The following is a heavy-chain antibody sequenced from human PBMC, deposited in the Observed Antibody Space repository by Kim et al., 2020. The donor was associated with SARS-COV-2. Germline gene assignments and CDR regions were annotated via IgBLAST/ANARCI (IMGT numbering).Heavy chain of an antibody. D-gene: IGHD2-2*02. CDR1: GGSFSGYY. CDR3: ARGAGYCSSTSCYRRITGYYYGMDV. Sequence: SETLSLTCAVYGGSFSGYYWSWIRQPPGKGLEWIGEINHSGSTNYNPSLKSRVTISVDTSKNQFSLKLSSVTAADTAVYYCARGAGYCSSTSCYRRITGYYYGMDVWGQGTTVTVSS. CDR2: INHSGST. V-gene: IGHV4-34*01. J-gene: IGHJ6*02.